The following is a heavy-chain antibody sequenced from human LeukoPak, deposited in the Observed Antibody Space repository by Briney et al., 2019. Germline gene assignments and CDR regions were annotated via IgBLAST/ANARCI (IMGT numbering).Heavy chain of an antibody. Sequence: GGSLRLSCAASGFTFSSYWMHWIRQPPGKGLEWISYISNTGSAIYYADSVKGRLTVSRDNAKNSLYLQLNSLRAEDTAVYYCARDRLPYYDNSGETSPDYWGQGTLVTVSS. D-gene: IGHD3-22*01. J-gene: IGHJ4*02. CDR2: ISNTGSAI. CDR3: ARDRLPYYDNSGETSPDY. V-gene: IGHV3-11*01. CDR1: GFTFSSYW.